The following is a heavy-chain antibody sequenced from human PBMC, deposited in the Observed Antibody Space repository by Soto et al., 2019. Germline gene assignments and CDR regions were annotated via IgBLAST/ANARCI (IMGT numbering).Heavy chain of an antibody. V-gene: IGHV3-73*01. D-gene: IGHD4-4*01. Sequence: GGSLRLSCAASGLSFSGSAMHWVRQASGKGLEWVGRIRSKTNNYATSYAASVKGRFTISRDDSKNTAYLLMNSLKTEDTAVYYCTGRAVLSTVTPDYWGQGTLVTVSS. CDR3: TGRAVLSTVTPDY. J-gene: IGHJ4*02. CDR1: GLSFSGSA. CDR2: IRSKTNNYAT.